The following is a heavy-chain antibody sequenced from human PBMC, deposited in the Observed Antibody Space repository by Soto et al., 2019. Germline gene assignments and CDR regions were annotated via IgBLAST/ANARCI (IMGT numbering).Heavy chain of an antibody. J-gene: IGHJ4*02. V-gene: IGHV3-9*01. Sequence: PGGSLRLSCAASGFPFDDHAMHWVRQAPGRGPEWVSGISWNSGSIAYADSVKGRFTISRDNAKNSLYLQMNSLRPEDTALYYCAKDSRGSTWYGAFEFWGQGTMVIVSP. CDR1: GFPFDDHA. CDR3: AKDSRGSTWYGAFEF. D-gene: IGHD6-13*01. CDR2: ISWNSGSI.